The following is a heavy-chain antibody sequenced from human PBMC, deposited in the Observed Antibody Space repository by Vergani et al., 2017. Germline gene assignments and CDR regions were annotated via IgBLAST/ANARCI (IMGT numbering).Heavy chain of an antibody. CDR1: GGSISSSSYY. D-gene: IGHD5-24*01. V-gene: IGHV4-39*01. CDR3: ARVVSSYKAMPDY. Sequence: QLQLQESGPGLVKPSETLSLTCTVSGGSISSSSYYWGWIRQPPGKGLEWIGSIYYSGSTYYNPSLKSRVTISVDTSKNQFSLKLSSVTAADTAVYYCARVVSSYKAMPDYWGQGTLVTVSS. J-gene: IGHJ4*02. CDR2: IYYSGST.